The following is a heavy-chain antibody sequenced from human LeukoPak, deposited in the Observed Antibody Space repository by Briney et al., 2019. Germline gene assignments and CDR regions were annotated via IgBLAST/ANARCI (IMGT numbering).Heavy chain of an antibody. CDR3: ARDAAGWSRDY. Sequence: GSLRLSCAASGFTFSTYSMDWVRQAPGKGLQWVSTITPSSTDIYYGDSVKGRFTISRDDAKNLVYLQMNSLRAEDTAVYFCARDAAGWSRDYWGQGTLVTVSS. CDR1: GFTFSTYS. J-gene: IGHJ4*02. D-gene: IGHD6-19*01. CDR2: ITPSSTDI. V-gene: IGHV3-21*01.